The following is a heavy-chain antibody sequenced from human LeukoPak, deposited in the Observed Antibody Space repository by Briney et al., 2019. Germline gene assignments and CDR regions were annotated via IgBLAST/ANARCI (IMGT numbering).Heavy chain of an antibody. V-gene: IGHV4-34*01. CDR2: INHSGST. Sequence: SETLSLTCAVYGGSFSGYYWSWIRQPPGKGLGWIGEINHSGSTNYNPSLKSRVTISVDTSKNQFSLKLSSVTAADTAVYYCARGRSLHYWGQGTLVTVSS. CDR3: ARGRSLHY. D-gene: IGHD1-26*01. CDR1: GGSFSGYY. J-gene: IGHJ4*02.